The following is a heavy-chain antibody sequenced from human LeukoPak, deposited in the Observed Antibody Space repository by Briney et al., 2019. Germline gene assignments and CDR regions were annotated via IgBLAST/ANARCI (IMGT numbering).Heavy chain of an antibody. D-gene: IGHD6-13*01. CDR3: ARGGSSWYNNWFDP. CDR2: ISAYNGNT. V-gene: IGHV1-18*01. CDR1: GYTFTSYG. J-gene: IGHJ5*02. Sequence: ASVKVSCKASGYTFTSYGISWVRQAPGQGLEWMGWISAYNGNTNYAQKLQGRVTMTRDTSTSTVYMELSSLRSEDTAVYYCARGGSSWYNNWFDPWGQGTLVTVSS.